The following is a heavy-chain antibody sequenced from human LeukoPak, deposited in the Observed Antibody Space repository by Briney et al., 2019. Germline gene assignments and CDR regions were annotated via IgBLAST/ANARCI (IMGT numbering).Heavy chain of an antibody. V-gene: IGHV3-30*02. CDR2: IWYDEITK. Sequence: GGSLRLSCVASGFTFRSYSIHWVRQAPGKGLEWLAFIWYDEITKNYADSVKGRFTISRDNSKNTLYLQMNSLRAEDTAVYYCAKDSGDYGDWAHYYYYYYMDVWGKGTTVTISS. J-gene: IGHJ6*03. CDR3: AKDSGDYGDWAHYYYYYYMDV. D-gene: IGHD4-17*01. CDR1: GFTFRSYS.